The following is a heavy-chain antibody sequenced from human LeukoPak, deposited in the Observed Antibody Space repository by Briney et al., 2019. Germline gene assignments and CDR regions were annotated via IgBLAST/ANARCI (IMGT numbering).Heavy chain of an antibody. V-gene: IGHV3-9*01. CDR2: ISWNSGSI. Sequence: HTGGSLRLSCAASGFTFSSYAMSWVRQAPGKGLEWVSGISWNSGSIGYADSVKGRFTISRDNAKNSLYLQMNSLRAEDTALYYCAKAGRDYDSSGSYDYWGQGTLVTVSS. J-gene: IGHJ4*02. CDR3: AKAGRDYDSSGSYDY. D-gene: IGHD3-22*01. CDR1: GFTFSSYA.